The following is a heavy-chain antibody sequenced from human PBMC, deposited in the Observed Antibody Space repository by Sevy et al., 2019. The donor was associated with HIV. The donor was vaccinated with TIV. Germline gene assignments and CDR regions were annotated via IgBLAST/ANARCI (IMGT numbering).Heavy chain of an antibody. CDR2: INHSGST. V-gene: IGHV4-34*01. Sequence: SETLSLTCAVYGGSFSGYYWSWIRQPPGKGLEWIGEINHSGSTNYNPSLKSRVTISVDTSKNQFSLKRGSVTAADTAVYYCARLRLTGTTARYYYYGMDVWGQGTTVTVSS. D-gene: IGHD1-7*01. CDR3: ARLRLTGTTARYYYYGMDV. J-gene: IGHJ6*02. CDR1: GGSFSGYY.